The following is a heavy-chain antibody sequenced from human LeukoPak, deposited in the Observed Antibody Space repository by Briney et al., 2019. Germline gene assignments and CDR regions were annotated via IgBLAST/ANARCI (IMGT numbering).Heavy chain of an antibody. D-gene: IGHD3-10*01. J-gene: IGHJ4*02. CDR1: GGSFSGYY. V-gene: IGHV4-34*01. CDR2: INHSGST. CDR3: ARAVTMVRGARRFDY. Sequence: SETLSLTCAVYGGSFSGYYWSWIRQPPGKGLEWIGEINHSGSTNYNPSLKSRVTISVDTSKNQFSLKLSSVTAADTAVYYCARAVTMVRGARRFDYWGQGTLVTVSS.